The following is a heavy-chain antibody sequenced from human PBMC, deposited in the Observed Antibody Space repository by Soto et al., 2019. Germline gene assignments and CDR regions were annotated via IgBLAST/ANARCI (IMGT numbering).Heavy chain of an antibody. CDR2: IDPSDSYT. Sequence: PGESLKISCKGSGYSFTSYWISWVRQMSGKGLEWMGRIDPSDSYTNYSPSFQGHVTISADKSISTAYLQWSSLKASDTAMYYCARRVAVAGTQKLRGHYYYYYGMDVWGQGTTVTVSS. D-gene: IGHD6-19*01. J-gene: IGHJ6*02. V-gene: IGHV5-10-1*01. CDR1: GYSFTSYW. CDR3: ARRVAVAGTQKLRGHYYYYYGMDV.